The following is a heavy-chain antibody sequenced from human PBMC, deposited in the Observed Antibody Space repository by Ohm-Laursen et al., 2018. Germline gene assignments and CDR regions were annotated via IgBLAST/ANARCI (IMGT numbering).Heavy chain of an antibody. J-gene: IGHJ4*02. Sequence: SETLSLTCTVSGDSISSYYWSWIRQPAGKGLEWIGRIYSSGSTNYNPSLKSRVTMSVDTSKSQFSLKGNSVTAADTAVYYCARSFDTYYFDLWGQGTLVTVSS. V-gene: IGHV4-4*07. CDR3: ARSFDTYYFDL. CDR2: IYSSGST. CDR1: GDSISSYY.